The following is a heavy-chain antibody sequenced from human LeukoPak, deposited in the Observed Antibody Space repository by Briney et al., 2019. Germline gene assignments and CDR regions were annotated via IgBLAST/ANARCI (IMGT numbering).Heavy chain of an antibody. D-gene: IGHD3-22*01. J-gene: IGHJ3*02. Sequence: GESLKISCKGSGYTFTSYWIAWVRQLPGKGLEWMGMIYPGDSDTRYSPSFQGQVTISADKSITTAYLQWSSLKASDTAMYYCASTGDSSDYFYFTAFNIWGQGTMVTVSS. CDR3: ASTGDSSDYFYFTAFNI. CDR2: IYPGDSDT. V-gene: IGHV5-51*01. CDR1: GYTFTSYW.